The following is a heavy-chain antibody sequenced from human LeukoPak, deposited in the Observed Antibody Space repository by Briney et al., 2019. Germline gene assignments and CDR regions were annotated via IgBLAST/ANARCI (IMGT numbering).Heavy chain of an antibody. CDR2: IYPGDSAT. CDR3: ARTDYGGNSDYFDY. J-gene: IGHJ4*02. Sequence: GESLKISCKGSEYSFTSYWIGWVRQKAGKGLELMGIIYPGDSATRYSPSFQGQVTISADKSISTAYLQWRSLKASDTAMYYCARTDYGGNSDYFDYWGQGTLVTVSS. V-gene: IGHV5-51*01. D-gene: IGHD4-23*01. CDR1: EYSFTSYW.